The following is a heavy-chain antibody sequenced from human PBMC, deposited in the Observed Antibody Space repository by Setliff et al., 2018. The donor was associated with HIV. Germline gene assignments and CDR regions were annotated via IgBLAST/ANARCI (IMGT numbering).Heavy chain of an antibody. V-gene: IGHV4-34*01. CDR2: IDHGGKA. Sequence: SETLSPTCTVSGGSISTYYWTWIRLPPGKGLEWIGEIDHGGKANYNPSLESRVTMSVDTSVNQFSLNLTSVTAADTAVYYCARINPFGDYQDSYFYYMDVWGKGTTVTVSS. D-gene: IGHD4-17*01. CDR1: GGSISTYY. J-gene: IGHJ6*03. CDR3: ARINPFGDYQDSYFYYMDV.